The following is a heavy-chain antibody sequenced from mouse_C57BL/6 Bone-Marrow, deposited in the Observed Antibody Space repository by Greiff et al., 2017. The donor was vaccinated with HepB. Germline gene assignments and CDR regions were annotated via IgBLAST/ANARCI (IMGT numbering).Heavy chain of an antibody. V-gene: IGHV1-54*01. CDR3: ARWGPYYYVSSKAIDY. J-gene: IGHJ4*01. CDR2: INPGSGGT. Sequence: VKVVESGAELVRPGTSVKVSCKASGYAFTNYLIEWVKQRPGQGLEWIGVINPGSGGTKYNEKFKGKATLTADKSSSTAYMQLSSLTSEDSAVYFCARWGPYYYVSSKAIDYWGQGTSVTVSS. CDR1: GYAFTNYL. D-gene: IGHD1-1*01.